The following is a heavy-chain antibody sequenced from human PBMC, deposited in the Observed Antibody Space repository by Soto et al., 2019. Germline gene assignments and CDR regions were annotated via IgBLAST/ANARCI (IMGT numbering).Heavy chain of an antibody. J-gene: IGHJ4*02. CDR3: ARTCSGGTCSFDY. CDR2: IYSGGST. D-gene: IGHD2-15*01. CDR1: GFTDSSNY. Sequence: PGGSLRLSCAASGFTDSSNYMSWVRQAPGKGLEWVSVIYSGGSTYYADSVKGRFTISRDNSENTLYLQMNSLRAEDTAVYYCARTCSGGTCSFDYWGQGTLVTVPQ. V-gene: IGHV3-66*01.